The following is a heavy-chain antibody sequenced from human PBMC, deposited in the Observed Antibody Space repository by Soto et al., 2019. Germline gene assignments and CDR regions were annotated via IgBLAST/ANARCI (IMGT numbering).Heavy chain of an antibody. V-gene: IGHV4-4*02. J-gene: IGHJ5*02. D-gene: IGHD3-22*01. CDR3: AREGYDSSGYYFFRGWFDP. Sequence: QVQLQESGPGLVKPSGTLSLTCAVSGGSISSSNWWSWVCQPPGKGLEWIGEIYHSGSTNYNPSLKSRVTISVDKSKNQFSLKLSSVTAADTAVYYCAREGYDSSGYYFFRGWFDPWGQGTLVTVSS. CDR2: IYHSGST. CDR1: GGSISSSNW.